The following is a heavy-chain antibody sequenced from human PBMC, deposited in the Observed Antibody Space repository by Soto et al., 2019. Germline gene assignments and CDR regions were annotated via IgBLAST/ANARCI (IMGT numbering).Heavy chain of an antibody. D-gene: IGHD6-19*01. J-gene: IGHJ3*02. Sequence: QVQLVQSGAEVKKPGASVKVSCKASGYTFTSYGISWVRQAPGQGLEWMGWISAYNGNTNYAQKLQGRVTMTTDTSTSTAYIELRSLRSDDTAVYYCARTLIAVAGSTSYAFDIWGQGTMVTVSS. CDR3: ARTLIAVAGSTSYAFDI. CDR1: GYTFTSYG. V-gene: IGHV1-18*01. CDR2: ISAYNGNT.